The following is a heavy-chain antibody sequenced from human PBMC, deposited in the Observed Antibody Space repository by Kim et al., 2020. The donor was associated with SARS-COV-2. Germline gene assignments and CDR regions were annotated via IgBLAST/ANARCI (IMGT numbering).Heavy chain of an antibody. CDR2: IHYSGST. CDR3: ARVQVSAAADY. V-gene: IGHV4-31*03. J-gene: IGHJ4*02. CDR1: GGSISSGGYY. D-gene: IGHD2-2*01. Sequence: SETLSLTCTVSGGSISSGGYYWSWIRQHPGKGLEWIGYIHYSGSTYYNPSLKSRVTISVDTSKNQFSLKLSSVTAADTAVYYCARVQVSAAADYWGQGTLVTVSS.